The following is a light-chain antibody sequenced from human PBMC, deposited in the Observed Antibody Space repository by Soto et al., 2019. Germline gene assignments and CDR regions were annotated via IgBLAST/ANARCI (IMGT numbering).Light chain of an antibody. J-gene: IGKJ3*01. V-gene: IGKV3-11*01. CDR3: QQRSNWPL. CDR1: QSVSSY. CDR2: DAS. Sequence: EIVLTQSPATLSLSPGERATLSCRVSQSVSSYLAWYQQKPGQAPRLLIYDASNRATGIPARFSGSGSGTDFTLTISSLEPEDFAVYYCQQRSNWPLFGPGTKVDIK.